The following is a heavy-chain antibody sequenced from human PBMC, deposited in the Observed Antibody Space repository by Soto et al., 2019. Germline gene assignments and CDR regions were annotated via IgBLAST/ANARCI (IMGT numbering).Heavy chain of an antibody. CDR2: IHYSGNT. V-gene: IGHV4-31*03. CDR3: ARTLCGFTYGSRRFYFEY. Sequence: SETLSLTCTVSGDSISSSSYYLSWILQHPGKGLEWIGYIHYSGNTRYNPSLKSRITISVDTSKNQFSLMLSSLTAADTAVYYCARTLCGFTYGSRRFYFEYRGPGTLVTVSS. D-gene: IGHD3-10*01. CDR1: GDSISSSSYY. J-gene: IGHJ4*02.